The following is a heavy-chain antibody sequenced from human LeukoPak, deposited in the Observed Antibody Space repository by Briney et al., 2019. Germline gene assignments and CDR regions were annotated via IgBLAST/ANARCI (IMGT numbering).Heavy chain of an antibody. Sequence: PGGSLRLSCAASGFTFSSYAMHWVRQAPGKGLEWVAVISYDGSNKYYADSVKGRFTISRDNSKNTLYLQMNSLRAEDTAVYYCARAPTNWRVWYYFDYWGQGTLVTVSS. J-gene: IGHJ4*02. V-gene: IGHV3-30-3*01. CDR3: ARAPTNWRVWYYFDY. CDR1: GFTFSSYA. CDR2: ISYDGSNK. D-gene: IGHD1-1*01.